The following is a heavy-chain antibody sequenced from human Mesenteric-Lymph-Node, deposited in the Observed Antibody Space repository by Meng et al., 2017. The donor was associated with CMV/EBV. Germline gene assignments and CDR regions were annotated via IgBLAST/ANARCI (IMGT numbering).Heavy chain of an antibody. CDR1: GFTFTNYW. J-gene: IGHJ4*02. Sequence: GESLKISCAASGFTFTNYWMHWVRQAPGKGLVWVSRLNSDGSSTAYADSVKGRFTISRDNAKNSLYLQMNSLRAEDTAVYYCATTKRFLESFDYWGQGTLVTVSS. D-gene: IGHD3-3*01. CDR3: ATTKRFLESFDY. V-gene: IGHV3-74*01. CDR2: LNSDGSST.